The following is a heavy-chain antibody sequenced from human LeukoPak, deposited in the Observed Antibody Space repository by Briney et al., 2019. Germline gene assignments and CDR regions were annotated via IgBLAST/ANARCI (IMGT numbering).Heavy chain of an antibody. J-gene: IGHJ5*02. CDR2: IYASGST. D-gene: IGHD1-26*01. V-gene: IGHV4-39*07. CDR1: GLSITYDTYY. Sequence: SETLSLTCTVSGLSITYDTYYWAWISQPPGKGLEWIGSIYASGSTYYSPSLKSRVIISVDTSKNHFSLTLSAVTAADAAVYYCARDPRGRYEDWFDPWGQGTLVTVSS. CDR3: ARDPRGRYEDWFDP.